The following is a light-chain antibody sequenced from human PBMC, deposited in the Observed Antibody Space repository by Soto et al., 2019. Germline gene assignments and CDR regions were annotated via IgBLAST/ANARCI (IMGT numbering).Light chain of an antibody. CDR3: QHSDNYSYT. V-gene: IGKV1-27*01. CDR1: QDISNF. Sequence: DIQMTQSPSSLSAFVGDTVTITCRASQDISNFLAWYQQKPGKVPKLLIYAASTLQSGVPSRFSGSGSGTDFTLTISSLQPEDVATYYCQHSDNYSYTFGQGTKVEIK. J-gene: IGKJ2*01. CDR2: AAS.